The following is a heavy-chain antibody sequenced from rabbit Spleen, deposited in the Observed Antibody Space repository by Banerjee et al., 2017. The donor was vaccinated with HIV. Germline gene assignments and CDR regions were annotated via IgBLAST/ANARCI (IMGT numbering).Heavy chain of an antibody. CDR2: IYGGNNDT. J-gene: IGHJ4*01. D-gene: IGHD6-1*01. CDR3: ARDRIYAGYAGFGYASMDYFDL. Sequence: QEQLEESGGGLVKPGGTLTLTCTASGFSFSTDYYMCWVRQAPGKGLECIACIYGGNNDTYYATWAKGRFTISKTSSTTVTLQMTSLTAADTATYFCARDRIYAGYAGFGYASMDYFDLWGPGTLVTVS. CDR1: GFSFSTDYY. V-gene: IGHV1S45*01.